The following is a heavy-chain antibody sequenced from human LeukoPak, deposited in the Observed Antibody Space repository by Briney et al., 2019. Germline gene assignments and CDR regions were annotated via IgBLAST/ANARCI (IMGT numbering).Heavy chain of an antibody. CDR3: ARHSSYTSGWPLNY. CDR1: GDNFNRHW. Sequence: GESLKISCKGSGDNFNRHWIGWVRPMSGKGMEWMGIIYLGDSDTRYSPSFQGQITISADKSIRTAYLQWSSLKASDTAIYYCARHSSYTSGWPLNYWGQGTLVTVSS. V-gene: IGHV5-51*01. D-gene: IGHD6-19*01. CDR2: IYLGDSDT. J-gene: IGHJ4*02.